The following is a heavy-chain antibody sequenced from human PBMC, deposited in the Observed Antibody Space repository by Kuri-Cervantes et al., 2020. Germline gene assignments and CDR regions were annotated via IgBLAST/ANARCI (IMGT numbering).Heavy chain of an antibody. Sequence: SVKGSCKASGYTFTSYDVSWVRQAPGQGLEWMGGIIPIFGTANYDQKFQGRVTITTDESTSTAYMELSSLRSEDTAVYYCARHGELTAEEDYYYMDVWGKGTTVTVSS. CDR1: GYTFTSYD. J-gene: IGHJ6*03. D-gene: IGHD7-27*01. CDR2: IIPIFGTA. CDR3: ARHGELTAEEDYYYMDV. V-gene: IGHV1-69*05.